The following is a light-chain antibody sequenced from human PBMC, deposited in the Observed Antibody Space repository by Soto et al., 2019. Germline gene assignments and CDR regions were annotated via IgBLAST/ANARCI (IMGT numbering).Light chain of an antibody. CDR2: SND. J-gene: IGLJ2*01. CDR1: SSNIETND. V-gene: IGLV1-47*02. Sequence: QSVLTQPPSASGTPGQRVTISCSGSSSNIETNDIYWHQQLPGSAPNLLIYSNDQRPSGVPDRFSASKSGTSASLAISGLRSEDEAEYFCATWDDSLSGVVFGGGTKVTVL. CDR3: ATWDDSLSGVV.